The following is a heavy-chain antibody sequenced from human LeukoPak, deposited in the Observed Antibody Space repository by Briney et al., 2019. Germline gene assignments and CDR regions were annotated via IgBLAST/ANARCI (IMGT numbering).Heavy chain of an antibody. D-gene: IGHD3-22*01. CDR3: ARDLYYYDSSGYYYVGSGFDY. CDR2: IYYSGST. Sequence: PSETLSLTCTVSGGSISSSSYYWGWIRQPPGKGLEWIGSIYYSGSTYYNPSLKSRVTISVDTPKNQFSLKLSSVTAADTAVYYCARDLYYYDSSGYYYVGSGFDYWGQGTLVTVSS. V-gene: IGHV4-39*02. CDR1: GGSISSSSYY. J-gene: IGHJ4*02.